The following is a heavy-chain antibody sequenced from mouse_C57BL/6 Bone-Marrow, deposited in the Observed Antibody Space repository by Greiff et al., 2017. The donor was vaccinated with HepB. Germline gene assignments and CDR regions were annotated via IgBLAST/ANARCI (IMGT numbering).Heavy chain of an antibody. CDR1: GYTFTSYW. V-gene: IGHV1-69*01. D-gene: IGHD2-1*01. Sequence: VQLQQPGAELVKPGASVKMSCKASGYTFTSYWMHWVKQRPGQGLEWIGEIDPSDSYTNYNQKFKGKSTLTVDKSSSTAYMQLSSLTSEDSAVYYCASGNYDTWFAYWGQGTMVTVSA. CDR3: ASGNYDTWFAY. CDR2: IDPSDSYT. J-gene: IGHJ3*01.